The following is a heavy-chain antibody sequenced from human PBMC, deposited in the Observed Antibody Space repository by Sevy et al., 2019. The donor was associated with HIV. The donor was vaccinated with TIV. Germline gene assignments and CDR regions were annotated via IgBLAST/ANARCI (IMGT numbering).Heavy chain of an antibody. CDR3: AKGDFDWLPRYFDY. CDR1: GFTFSSYA. V-gene: IGHV3-23*01. D-gene: IGHD3-9*01. J-gene: IGHJ4*02. CDR2: ISGSGGST. Sequence: GGSLRLSCAASGFTFSSYAMSWVRQAPGKGLEWVSAISGSGGSTYYADSVKGRFTISIANSKNTLYLQMNSLRAEDTAVYYCAKGDFDWLPRYFDYWGQGTLVTVSS.